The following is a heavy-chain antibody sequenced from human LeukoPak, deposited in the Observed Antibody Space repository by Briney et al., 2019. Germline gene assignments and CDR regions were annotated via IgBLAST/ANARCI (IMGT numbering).Heavy chain of an antibody. CDR3: ARDRHSSGWHWFDP. Sequence: SETLSLTCTVSGGSISSYYWSWIRQPPGKGLEWIGYIYYSGSTNYNPSLKSRVTISVDTSKNQSSLKLSSVTAADTAVYYCARDRHSSGWHWFDPWGQGTLVTVSS. CDR1: GGSISSYY. J-gene: IGHJ5*02. CDR2: IYYSGST. D-gene: IGHD6-19*01. V-gene: IGHV4-59*01.